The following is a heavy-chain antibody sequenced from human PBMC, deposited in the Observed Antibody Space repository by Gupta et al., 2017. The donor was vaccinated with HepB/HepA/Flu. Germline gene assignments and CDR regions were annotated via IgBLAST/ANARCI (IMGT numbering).Heavy chain of an antibody. CDR1: GYTFTGYY. CDR3: SWDSSGYYYERDYYYYMDV. D-gene: IGHD3-22*01. V-gene: IGHV1-2*07. J-gene: IGHJ6*03. Sequence: GAEVKKTGASVKVSCKASGYTFTGYYLHWVRQAPGQGLEWTGGINPNSGGTNYAHKFQGTVTMTRVPSISTAYMELSRLRSDDTAVYYCSWDSSGYYYERDYYYYMDVWGKGTTVTVSS. CDR2: INPNSGGT.